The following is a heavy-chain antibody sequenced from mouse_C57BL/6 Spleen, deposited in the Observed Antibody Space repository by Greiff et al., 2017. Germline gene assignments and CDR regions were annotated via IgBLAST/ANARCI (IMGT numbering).Heavy chain of an antibody. CDR1: GYAFTNYL. J-gene: IGHJ4*01. CDR3: ARYGSSPYAMDD. CDR2: INPGSGGT. D-gene: IGHD1-1*01. V-gene: IGHV1-54*01. Sequence: VKLQESGAELVRPGTSVKVSCKASGYAFTNYLIEWVKQRPGQGLEWIGVINPGSGGTNYNEKFKGKATLTADKSSSTAYMQLSSLTSEDSAVYFCARYGSSPYAMDDWGQGTSVTVSS.